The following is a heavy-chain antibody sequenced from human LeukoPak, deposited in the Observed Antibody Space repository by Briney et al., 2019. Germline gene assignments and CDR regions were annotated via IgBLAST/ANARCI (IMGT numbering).Heavy chain of an antibody. CDR3: APDYSNYIRWFDP. V-gene: IGHV3-21*01. CDR2: ISSSSSYI. D-gene: IGHD4-11*01. J-gene: IGHJ5*02. Sequence: PGGSLRLSCAASGFTFRSYSMNWVRQAPGKGLEWVSSISSSSSYIYYADSVKGRFTISRDNAKNSLYLQMNSLSAEDTAVYYCAPDYSNYIRWFDPWGQGTLVTVSS. CDR1: GFTFRSYS.